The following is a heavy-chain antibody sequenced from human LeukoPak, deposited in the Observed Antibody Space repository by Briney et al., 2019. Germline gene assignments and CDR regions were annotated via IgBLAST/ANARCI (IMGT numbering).Heavy chain of an antibody. CDR3: AELGITMIGGV. CDR1: GFTFSSFD. V-gene: IGHV3-48*03. D-gene: IGHD3-10*02. Sequence: GGSLRLSCAASGFTFSSFDMNWVRQAPGKGLEWVSYISSSGSTIYYADSVKGRFTISRDNAKNSLYLQMNSLRAEDTAVYYCAELGITMIGGVWGKGTTVTISS. J-gene: IGHJ6*04. CDR2: ISSSGSTI.